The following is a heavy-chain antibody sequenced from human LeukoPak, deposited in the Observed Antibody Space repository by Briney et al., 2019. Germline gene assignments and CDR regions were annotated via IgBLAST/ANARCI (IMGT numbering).Heavy chain of an antibody. CDR2: IRSKTFGGST. J-gene: IGHJ4*02. Sequence: GGSLRLSCLASGFTFGDHAKSWVRQAPGKGLEWVGFIRSKTFGGSTEYTASVNGRFTISRDDSNRIAYLQMNSLKTEDTAVYYCTRGANGIAATGRAEDFWGQGTRVTVS. CDR1: GFTFGDHA. D-gene: IGHD6-13*01. CDR3: TRGANGIAATGRAEDF. V-gene: IGHV3-49*04.